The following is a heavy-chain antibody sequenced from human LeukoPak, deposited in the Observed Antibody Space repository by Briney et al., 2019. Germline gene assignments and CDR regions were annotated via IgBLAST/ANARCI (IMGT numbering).Heavy chain of an antibody. V-gene: IGHV3-33*08. CDR3: ASSFDY. J-gene: IGHJ4*02. CDR2: ILSDGSKT. Sequence: GRSLRLSCAASGFTFSSDAMHWVRQAPGKGLEWVAIILSDGSKTYYPDSVRGRFTVSRDNSKNTLYLQMNSLRDEDTAVYYCASSFDYWGQGTLVTVSS. CDR1: GFTFSSDA.